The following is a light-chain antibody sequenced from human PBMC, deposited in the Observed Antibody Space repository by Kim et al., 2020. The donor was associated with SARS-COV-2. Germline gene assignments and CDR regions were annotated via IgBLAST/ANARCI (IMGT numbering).Light chain of an antibody. Sequence: VSPGERATLSCRASQSVSTNLAWYQQNPGQAPRLLIHGASTRATGIPARFSGSGSGTEFTLTISSLQSEDFAVYYCQQYNNWPLSFGGGTKVDIK. CDR1: QSVSTN. V-gene: IGKV3-15*01. J-gene: IGKJ4*01. CDR2: GAS. CDR3: QQYNNWPLS.